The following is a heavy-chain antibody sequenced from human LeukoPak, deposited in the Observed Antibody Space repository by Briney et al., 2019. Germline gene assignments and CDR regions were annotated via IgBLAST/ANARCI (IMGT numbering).Heavy chain of an antibody. D-gene: IGHD4-11*01. J-gene: IGHJ4*02. CDR1: GFTFSSYG. V-gene: IGHV3-23*01. CDR3: ANPPTVTSFHY. CDR2: INGRGGST. Sequence: GGSLRLSCAASGFTFSSYGMSWVRQAPGKGLEWVSAINGRGGSTYYADSVKGRFTISRDNSKNTLYLQMNSLRAEDTAIYYCANPPTVTSFHYWGQGTLVTVSS.